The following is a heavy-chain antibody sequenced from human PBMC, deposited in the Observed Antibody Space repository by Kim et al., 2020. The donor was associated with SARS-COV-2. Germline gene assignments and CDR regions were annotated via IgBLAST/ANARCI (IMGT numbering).Heavy chain of an antibody. D-gene: IGHD3-3*01. J-gene: IGHJ6*02. CDR1: GFTFSSYG. CDR3: AKDARDYDFWSGAGMDV. CDR2: ISYDGSNK. V-gene: IGHV3-30*18. Sequence: GGSLRLSCAASGFTFSSYGMHWVSQAPGKGLEWVAVISYDGSNKYYADSVKGRFTISRDNSKNTLYLQMNSLRAEDTAVYYCAKDARDYDFWSGAGMDVWGQGTTVTVSS.